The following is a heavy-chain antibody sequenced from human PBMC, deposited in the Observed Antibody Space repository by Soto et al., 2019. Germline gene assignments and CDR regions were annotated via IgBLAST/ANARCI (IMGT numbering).Heavy chain of an antibody. CDR2: IIPIFGTA. V-gene: IGHV1-69*13. J-gene: IGHJ6*02. Sequence: GVSVKVSCKASGGTFSSYAISWVRQAPGQGLEWMGGIIPIFGTANYAQKFQGRVTITADESTSTAYMELSSLRSEDTAVYYCARNMVRGVRDYYYYGTDVWGQGTTVTVSS. D-gene: IGHD3-10*01. CDR3: ARNMVRGVRDYYYYGTDV. CDR1: GGTFSSYA.